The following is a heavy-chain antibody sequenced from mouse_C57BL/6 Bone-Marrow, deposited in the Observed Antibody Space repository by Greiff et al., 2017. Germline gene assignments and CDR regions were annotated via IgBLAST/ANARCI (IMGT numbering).Heavy chain of an antibody. CDR1: GFTFSSYG. CDR2: ISSGGSYT. V-gene: IGHV5-6*01. D-gene: IGHD1-1*01. Sequence: EVHLVESGGDLVKPGGSLKLSCAASGFTFSSYGMSWVRQTPDKRLEWVATISSGGSYTYYPGSVKGRFTISRDNAKNTLYLQMSSLKSEDTAMYYCARPYYYGSSLYFDYWGQGTTLTVSS. J-gene: IGHJ2*01. CDR3: ARPYYYGSSLYFDY.